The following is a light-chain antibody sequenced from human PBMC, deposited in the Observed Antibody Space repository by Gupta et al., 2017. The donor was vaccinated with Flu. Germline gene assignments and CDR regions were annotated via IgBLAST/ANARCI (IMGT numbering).Light chain of an antibody. V-gene: IGLV2-14*01. CDR2: EIS. CDR3: VTYTTAKIVK. Sequence: QSALTQPASVSRSPGLTISLSCTGTSSDIGASKYVSWYQSNPDEARKLIIYEISHRPSGVSDRFSGSTSGNTAFLSISGLQGRGESIFYCVTYTTAKIVKFGAGTKVTVL. J-gene: IGLJ2*01. CDR1: SSDIGASKY.